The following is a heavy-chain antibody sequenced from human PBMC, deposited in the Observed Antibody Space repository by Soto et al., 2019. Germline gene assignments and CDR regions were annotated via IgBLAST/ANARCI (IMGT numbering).Heavy chain of an antibody. J-gene: IGHJ6*02. V-gene: IGHV1-3*01. CDR2: INAGNGNT. D-gene: IGHD1-7*01. CDR3: ARELELRNYYYGMDV. CDR1: GYTFTSYA. Sequence: GASVKVSCKASGYTFTSYAMHWVRQAPGQRLEWMGWINAGNGNTKYSHKFQGRVTITRDTSASTAYMELSSLRSEDMAVYSCARELELRNYYYGMDVWGQGTTVTVSS.